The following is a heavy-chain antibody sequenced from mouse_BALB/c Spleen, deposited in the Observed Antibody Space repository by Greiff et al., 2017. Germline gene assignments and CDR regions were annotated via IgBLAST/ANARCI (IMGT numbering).Heavy chain of an antibody. CDR1: GYTFTSYW. J-gene: IGHJ4*01. CDR2: IYPSDSYT. CDR3: TRLTMDY. V-gene: IGHV1-69*02. Sequence: QVQLQQPGAELVRPGASVKLSCKASGYTFTSYWINWVKQRPGQGLEWIGNIYPSDSYTNYNQKFKDKATLTVDKSSSTAYMQLSSPTSEDSAVYYCTRLTMDYWGQGTSVTVSS.